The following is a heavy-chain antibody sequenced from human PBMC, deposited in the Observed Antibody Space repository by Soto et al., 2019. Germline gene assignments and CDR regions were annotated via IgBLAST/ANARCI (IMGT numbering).Heavy chain of an antibody. J-gene: IGHJ4*02. CDR3: AGEPYYYGSAF. CDR2: ISSSGTTM. D-gene: IGHD3-10*01. Sequence: GGSLRLSCAASGFRFSDHYMTWIRQAPGKGLEWVSKISSSGTTMYYADSVKGRFTVSRDNAKNSLYLQMNSLRAEDTAVYYCAGEPYYYGSAFWGQGTLATVSS. V-gene: IGHV3-11*01. CDR1: GFRFSDHY.